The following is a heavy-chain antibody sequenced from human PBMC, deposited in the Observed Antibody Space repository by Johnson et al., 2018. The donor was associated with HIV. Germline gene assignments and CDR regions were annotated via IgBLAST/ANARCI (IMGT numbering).Heavy chain of an antibody. CDR3: ASFWATGAFDI. Sequence: VHLVESGGGVVQPGGSLRLSCAASGFSFSSYGMHWVRPGPGKGLVWVSRINGDGSGITYADSVKGRFTISRDNAKNTLYLQMNSLRAEDTAVYYCASFWATGAFDIWGQGTMVTVSS. D-gene: IGHD3-10*01. CDR2: INGDGSGI. J-gene: IGHJ3*02. V-gene: IGHV3-74*02. CDR1: GFSFSSYG.